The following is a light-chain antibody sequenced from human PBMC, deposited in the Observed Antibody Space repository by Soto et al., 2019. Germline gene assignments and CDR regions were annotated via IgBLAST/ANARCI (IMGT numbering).Light chain of an antibody. CDR3: QQYNSYSGLT. V-gene: IGKV1-5*03. Sequence: DIQMTQSPSTLSASVGDRVTITCRASQSISSWLAWYQQKPGKAPKLLIYKASSLESGVPSRFSGSGSGTAVTLTISSLQPDDFATYYCQQYNSYSGLTFGGGTKVEIK. J-gene: IGKJ4*01. CDR2: KAS. CDR1: QSISSW.